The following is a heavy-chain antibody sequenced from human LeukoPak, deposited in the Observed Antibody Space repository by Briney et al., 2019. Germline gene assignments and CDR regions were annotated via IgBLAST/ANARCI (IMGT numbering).Heavy chain of an antibody. CDR1: GFTFSSYW. Sequence: AGGSLRLSCAASGFTFSSYWMCWVRQDPGKGLAWVSCIKTDGSITAYAGSVKGRFTTSRDNAKNTLYLQMNSLRADDTAVYYCARDGDAPMTDFDYWGQGTLVTVSS. J-gene: IGHJ4*02. CDR2: IKTDGSIT. D-gene: IGHD2-21*02. CDR3: ARDGDAPMTDFDY. V-gene: IGHV3-74*01.